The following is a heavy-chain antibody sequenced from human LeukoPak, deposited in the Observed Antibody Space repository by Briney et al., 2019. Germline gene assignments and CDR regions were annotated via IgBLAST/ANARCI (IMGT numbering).Heavy chain of an antibody. CDR3: AREGSDWNYYYYMDV. CDR1: GFTFSSYA. Sequence: QAGGSLRLSCAASGFTFSSYAMHWVRQAPGKGLEWVANIKQDGSEKYYVDSVKGRFTVSRDNAKNSLYLQMNSLRAEDTAVYYCAREGSDWNYYYYMDVWGKGTTVTISS. V-gene: IGHV3-7*01. CDR2: IKQDGSEK. J-gene: IGHJ6*03. D-gene: IGHD6-19*01.